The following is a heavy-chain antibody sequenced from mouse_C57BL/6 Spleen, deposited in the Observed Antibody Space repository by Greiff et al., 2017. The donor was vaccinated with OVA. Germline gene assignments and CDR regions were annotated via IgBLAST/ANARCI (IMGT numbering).Heavy chain of an antibody. CDR2: IHPNSGST. CDR3: ARSNYGNYYYAMDY. D-gene: IGHD2-1*01. Sequence: VQLQQSGAELVKPGASVKLSCKASGYTFTSYWMHWVKQRPGQGLEWIGMIHPNSGSTNYNEKFKSKATLTVDKSSSTAYMQLSSLTSEDSAVYYCARSNYGNYYYAMDYWGQGTSVTVSS. J-gene: IGHJ4*01. V-gene: IGHV1-64*01. CDR1: GYTFTSYW.